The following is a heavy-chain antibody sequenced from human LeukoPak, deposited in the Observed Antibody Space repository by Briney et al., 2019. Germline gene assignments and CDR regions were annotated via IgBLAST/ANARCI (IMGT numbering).Heavy chain of an antibody. J-gene: IGHJ4*02. CDR3: ARDGYSGSYYDY. Sequence: GGSLRLSCAASGFTFSRSWMSWVRQAPGKGLEWVANIKQDGSEKYYVDSVKGRFTISRDNAKNSLCLQMNFLRAEDTAVYYCARDGYSGSYYDYWGQGTLVTVSS. CDR2: IKQDGSEK. CDR1: GFTFSRSW. V-gene: IGHV3-7*04. D-gene: IGHD1-26*01.